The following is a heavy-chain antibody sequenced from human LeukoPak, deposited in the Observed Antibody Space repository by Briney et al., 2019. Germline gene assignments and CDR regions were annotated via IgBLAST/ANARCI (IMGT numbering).Heavy chain of an antibody. CDR2: INHSGST. CDR3: ARLNSRDYIDY. Sequence: SETLSLTCAVYGGSFSGYYWSWIRQPPGKGLEWIGEINHSGSTNYNPSLKSRVTISGDTSKNQFSLKLNSVTAADTAVYYCARLNSRDYIDYWGQGTLVTVSS. D-gene: IGHD4/OR15-4a*01. V-gene: IGHV4-34*01. J-gene: IGHJ4*02. CDR1: GGSFSGYY.